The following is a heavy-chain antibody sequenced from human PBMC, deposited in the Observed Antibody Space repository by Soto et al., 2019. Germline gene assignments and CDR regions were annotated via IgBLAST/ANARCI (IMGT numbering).Heavy chain of an antibody. D-gene: IGHD2-8*01. CDR2: INPSGGST. V-gene: IGHV1-46*01. CDR3: AREAYCTNGVCSYWYFDL. Sequence: QVQLVQSGAEVKKPGASVKVSCKASGYTFTSYYMYWVRQAPGQGLEWMGIINPSGGSTSYAQKFHGRVTMTRDTSTSTVYMELSSLRSEDTAVYYCAREAYCTNGVCSYWYFDLWGRGTLVTVSS. CDR1: GYTFTSYY. J-gene: IGHJ2*01.